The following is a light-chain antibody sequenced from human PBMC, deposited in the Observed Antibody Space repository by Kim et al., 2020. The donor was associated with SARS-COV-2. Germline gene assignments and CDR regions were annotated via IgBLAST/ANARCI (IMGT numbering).Light chain of an antibody. J-gene: IGKJ2*03. Sequence: PGESATLACRASQSVSSSYLAWDQQKPGQAPRLLIYGASSRATGIPDRFSGSGSGTDFTLTISRLEPEDFAVYYCQQYGSSSMYSFGQGTKLEI. CDR2: GAS. CDR1: QSVSSSY. CDR3: QQYGSSSMYS. V-gene: IGKV3-20*01.